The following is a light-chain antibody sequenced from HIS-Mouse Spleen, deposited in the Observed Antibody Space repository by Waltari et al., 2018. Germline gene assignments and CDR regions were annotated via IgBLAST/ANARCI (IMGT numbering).Light chain of an antibody. Sequence: QSVLTQPPSASGTPGQRVTISCSGSSSNIGSNSVYWYQQLPGTAPKLLIYRNKQRPSGVPDRFSGSKSGTSASLAISGLRSEDEADYYCAAWDDSLSGHVVFGGGTKLTVL. J-gene: IGLJ2*01. CDR1: SSNIGSNS. CDR2: RNK. V-gene: IGLV1-47*01. CDR3: AAWDDSLSGHVV.